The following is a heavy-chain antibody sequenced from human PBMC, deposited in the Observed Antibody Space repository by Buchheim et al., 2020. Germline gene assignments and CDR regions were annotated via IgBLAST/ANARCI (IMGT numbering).Heavy chain of an antibody. CDR3: ARPLYSSSSNHLEYYYYGMDV. D-gene: IGHD6-6*01. CDR2: ISYDGSNK. V-gene: IGHV3-30-3*01. Sequence: QVQLVESGGGVVQPGRSLRLSCAASGFTFSSYAMHWVRQAPGKGLEWVAVISYDGSNKYYADSVKGRFTISRDNSKNTLYLQMNSLRTEDTAVYYCARPLYSSSSNHLEYYYYGMDVWGQGTT. J-gene: IGHJ6*02. CDR1: GFTFSSYA.